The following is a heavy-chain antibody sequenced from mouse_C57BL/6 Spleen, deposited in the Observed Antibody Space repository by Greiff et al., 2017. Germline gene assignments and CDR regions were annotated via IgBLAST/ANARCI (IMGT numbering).Heavy chain of an antibody. CDR2: INPNNGGT. J-gene: IGHJ2*01. Sequence: VQLKQSGPELVKPGASVKISCKASGYTFTDYYMNWVKQSHGKSLEWIGDINPNNGGTSYNQKFKGKATLTVDKSSSTAYMELRSLTSEDSAVYYCARDWIITTVVESPFDYWGQGTTLTVSS. CDR1: GYTFTDYY. V-gene: IGHV1-26*01. CDR3: ARDWIITTVVESPFDY. D-gene: IGHD1-1*01.